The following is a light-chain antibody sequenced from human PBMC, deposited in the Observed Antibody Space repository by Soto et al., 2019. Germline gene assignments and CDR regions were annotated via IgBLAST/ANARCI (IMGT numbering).Light chain of an antibody. Sequence: DIVLTQSPGTLSLSPGERATLSCRASQSVSSNLAWYQHKPGQAPRLLIYGASTRATGVPGRFSGTGSGTEFTLTISSLQSEDSAVYYCQQYNHWWTFGQGTKVDI. V-gene: IGKV3-15*01. CDR2: GAS. J-gene: IGKJ1*01. CDR3: QQYNHWWT. CDR1: QSVSSN.